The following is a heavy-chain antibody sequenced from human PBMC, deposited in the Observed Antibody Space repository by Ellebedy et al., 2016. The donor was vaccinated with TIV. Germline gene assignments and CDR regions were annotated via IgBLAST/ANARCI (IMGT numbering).Heavy chain of an antibody. CDR1: GGSFSGYY. CDR2: INHSGST. Sequence: SETLSLXCAVYGGSFSGYYWSWIRQPPGKGLEWIGEINHSGSTNYNPSLKSRVTISVDTSKNQFSLKLSSVTAADTAVYYCARSPGWFNPWGQGTLVTVSS. V-gene: IGHV4-34*01. J-gene: IGHJ5*02. CDR3: ARSPGWFNP. D-gene: IGHD1-1*01.